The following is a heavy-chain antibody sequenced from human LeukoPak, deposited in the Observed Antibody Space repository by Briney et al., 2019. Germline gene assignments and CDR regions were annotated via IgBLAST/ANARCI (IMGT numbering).Heavy chain of an antibody. Sequence: SETLSLTCTVSGGSIRSYYWSWIRQPPGKGLEWIGYIYYSGSTNYNPSLKSRVTISVDTSKNQFSLNLSSVTAADTAVYCCATTFYSSSSRYFEYWGQGTLATVSS. J-gene: IGHJ4*02. CDR1: GGSIRSYY. CDR2: IYYSGST. D-gene: IGHD6-6*01. V-gene: IGHV4-59*01. CDR3: ATTFYSSSSRYFEY.